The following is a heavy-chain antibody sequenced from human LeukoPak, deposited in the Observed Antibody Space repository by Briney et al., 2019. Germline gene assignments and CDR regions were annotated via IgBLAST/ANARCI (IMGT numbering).Heavy chain of an antibody. D-gene: IGHD3-3*01. CDR3: ATRRSRAGYYDFWSGSTGIFDY. Sequence: PSETLSLTCAVYGGSFSGYYWSWIRQPPGKGLEWIGEINHSGSTNYNPSLKSRVTISVDTSKNQFSLKLSSVTAADTAVYYCATRRSRAGYYDFWSGSTGIFDYWGQGTLVTVSS. CDR1: GGSFSGYY. CDR2: INHSGST. V-gene: IGHV4-34*01. J-gene: IGHJ4*02.